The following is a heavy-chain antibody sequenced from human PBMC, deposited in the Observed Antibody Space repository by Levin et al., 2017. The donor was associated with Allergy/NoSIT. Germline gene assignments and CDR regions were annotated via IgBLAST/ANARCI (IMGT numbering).Heavy chain of an antibody. CDR1: GFTFSTYW. Sequence: GGSLRLSCAASGFTFSTYWMNWVRQAPGKGLEWVANIKQDGSEKYYVDSVKGRFTISRDNAQNSLYLQMNSLRAEDTAVYYCARENDYYGSGSLLDYWGQGTLVTVSS. J-gene: IGHJ4*02. D-gene: IGHD3-10*01. CDR3: ARENDYYGSGSLLDY. CDR2: IKQDGSEK. V-gene: IGHV3-7*01.